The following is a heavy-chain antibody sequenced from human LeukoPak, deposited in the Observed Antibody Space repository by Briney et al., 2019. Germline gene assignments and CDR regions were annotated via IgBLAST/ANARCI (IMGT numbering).Heavy chain of an antibody. D-gene: IGHD3-22*01. CDR2: IYYSGST. V-gene: IGHV4-39*07. CDR1: GGSISSSSYY. Sequence: SETLSLTCTVSGGSISSSSYYWGWIRQPPGKGLGWIGSIYYSGSTNYNPSLKSRVTISVDTSKNQFSLKLSSVTAADTAVYYCARTDYYDSSGYYWFDPWGQGTLVTVSS. J-gene: IGHJ5*02. CDR3: ARTDYYDSSGYYWFDP.